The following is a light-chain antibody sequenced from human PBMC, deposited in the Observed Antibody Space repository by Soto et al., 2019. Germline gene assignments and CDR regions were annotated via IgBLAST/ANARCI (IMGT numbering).Light chain of an antibody. CDR2: STN. J-gene: IGLJ2*01. V-gene: IGLV8-61*01. CDR1: SGSVSTTYY. CDR3: MLYMGGGLVV. Sequence: QTVVTQEPSFSVSPGGTVTLTCGLTSGSVSTTYYPSWYQQTPGQAPRTLIYSTNIRASGVPDRVSGSILGNKAALTIPGAQADDESDYHCMLYMGGGLVVFGGGTKRTVL.